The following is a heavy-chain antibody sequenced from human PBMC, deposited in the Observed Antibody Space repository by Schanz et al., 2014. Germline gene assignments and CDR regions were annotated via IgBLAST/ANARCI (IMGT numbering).Heavy chain of an antibody. V-gene: IGHV3-7*01. J-gene: IGHJ4*02. CDR3: AKYGTGKGVSFEY. CDR1: GFTFSGYW. Sequence: EVQLVESGGGLVQPGGSLRLSCAASGFTFSGYWMSWVRQAPGEGLVWVANIKLDGSEKYSVDSVKGRFTISRDNAKNSLYLQMNSLTAEDTAVYYCAKYGTGKGVSFEYWGQGTLVTVSS. CDR2: IKLDGSEK. D-gene: IGHD1-26*01.